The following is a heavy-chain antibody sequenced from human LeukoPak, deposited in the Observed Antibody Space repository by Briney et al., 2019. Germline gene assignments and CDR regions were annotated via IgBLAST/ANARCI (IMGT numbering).Heavy chain of an antibody. CDR1: GVSISSSY. CDR3: ARGYYDSSGYSNAFDI. J-gene: IGHJ3*02. CDR2: IHQNGNT. Sequence: SETLSLTCSVSGVSISSSYWSWIRQPPGKRLAWIGFIHQNGNTNYNPSLKSRVTMSVDTSKNQFSLQMRSVTAADTAVYYCARGYYDSSGYSNAFDIWGQGTMVAV. D-gene: IGHD3-22*01. V-gene: IGHV4-59*01.